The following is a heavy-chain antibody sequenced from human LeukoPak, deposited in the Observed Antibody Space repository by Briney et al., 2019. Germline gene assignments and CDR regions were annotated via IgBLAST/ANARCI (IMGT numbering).Heavy chain of an antibody. Sequence: PSETLSLTCAVYGGSFSGYYWSWIRQPPGKGLEWIGEINHSGSTNYNPSLKSRVTIPVDTSKNQFSLKLNSVTAADTAVYYCARGLYCSSTSCYAYYYYYGMDVWGQGTTVTVSS. V-gene: IGHV4-34*01. CDR2: INHSGST. CDR1: GGSFSGYY. D-gene: IGHD2-2*01. CDR3: ARGLYCSSTSCYAYYYYYGMDV. J-gene: IGHJ6*02.